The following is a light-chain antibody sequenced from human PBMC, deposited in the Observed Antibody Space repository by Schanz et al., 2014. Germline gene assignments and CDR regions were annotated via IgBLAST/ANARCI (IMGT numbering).Light chain of an antibody. V-gene: IGKV1-27*01. CDR3: QKYNSAPLT. CDR1: QDISSY. J-gene: IGKJ4*01. CDR2: VAS. Sequence: DIQMTQSPSSLSASVGDRVTITCRASQDISSYLAWYQQKPGKVPRLLIYVASTLRSGVPSRFSGSGAGTDFSLTISSLQPEDVATYYCQKYNSAPLTFGGGTKVEIK.